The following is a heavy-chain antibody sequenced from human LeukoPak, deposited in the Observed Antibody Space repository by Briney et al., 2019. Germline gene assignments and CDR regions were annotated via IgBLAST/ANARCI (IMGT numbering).Heavy chain of an antibody. CDR1: GYTFTGYY. Sequence: ASVKVSCKASGYTFTGYYMHWVRQAPGQGLEWMGWINPNSGGTNYAQKFQGRVTMTRDTSISTAYMELSRLRSDDTAVYYCAREGEDTAMVTDYWGQGTLVTVSS. CDR2: INPNSGGT. J-gene: IGHJ4*02. D-gene: IGHD5-18*01. V-gene: IGHV1-2*02. CDR3: AREGEDTAMVTDY.